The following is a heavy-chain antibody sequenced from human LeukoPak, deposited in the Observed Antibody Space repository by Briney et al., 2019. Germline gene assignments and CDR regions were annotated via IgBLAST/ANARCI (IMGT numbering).Heavy chain of an antibody. CDR3: ATAPDCSSTSCYAYHYYGMDV. CDR1: GYTFTSYG. V-gene: IGHV1-18*01. CDR2: ISAYNGNT. D-gene: IGHD2-2*01. J-gene: IGHJ6*02. Sequence: ASVKVSCKASGYTFTSYGISWVRQAPGQGLEWMGWISAYNGNTNYAQKLQGRVTMTTDTSTSTAYMELRSLRSDDTAVYYCATAPDCSSTSCYAYHYYGMDVWGQGTTVTVSS.